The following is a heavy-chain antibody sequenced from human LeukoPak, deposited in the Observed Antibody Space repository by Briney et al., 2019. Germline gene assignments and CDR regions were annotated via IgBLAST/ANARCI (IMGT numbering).Heavy chain of an antibody. CDR1: GGSFSGYY. V-gene: IGHV4-34*01. CDR2: ISHSGST. J-gene: IGHJ5*02. D-gene: IGHD3-10*01. CDR3: ARVDGYSYVSGNFYNYWFDP. Sequence: PETLSLTCAVYGGSFSGYYWSWIRQPPGKGLEWIGKISHSGSTNYNASLESRVTISLDSFKNQFSLKLTSVTAADTAVYYCARVDGYSYVSGNFYNYWFDPWGQGTLVTVSS.